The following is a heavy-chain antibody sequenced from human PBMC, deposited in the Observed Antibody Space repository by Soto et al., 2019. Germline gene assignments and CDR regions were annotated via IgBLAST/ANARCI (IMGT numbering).Heavy chain of an antibody. CDR1: GDSISSYY. D-gene: IGHD3-10*01. CDR2: FYYSGGT. J-gene: IGHJ5*02. CDR3: ARLIMDGYRPGTFYQSP. Sequence: SDTLSLTCAFYGDSISSYYWRWIRKPTGKGLEWIGYFYYSGGTNYNPSFKSRVTISVDTSKNQFSLKLSSVTAADTAVYYCARLIMDGYRPGTFYQSPWGQGTLVTIS. V-gene: IGHV4-59*08.